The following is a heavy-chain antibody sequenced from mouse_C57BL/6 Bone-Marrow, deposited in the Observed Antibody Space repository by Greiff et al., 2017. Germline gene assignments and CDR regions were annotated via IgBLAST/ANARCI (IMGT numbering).Heavy chain of an antibody. CDR3: ARESYAEIAY. V-gene: IGHV1-69*01. D-gene: IGHD1-1*01. Sequence: VQLQQSGAELVMPGASVKLSCKASGFTFTSYCMPWVKQRPGQGLAWLGEIDPSGVYTNYNQKFKGKSTLTVDKSSSTADMQLSSLTSEDSAVYYCARESYAEIAYWGQGTLVTVSA. J-gene: IGHJ3*01. CDR1: GFTFTSYC. CDR2: IDPSGVYT.